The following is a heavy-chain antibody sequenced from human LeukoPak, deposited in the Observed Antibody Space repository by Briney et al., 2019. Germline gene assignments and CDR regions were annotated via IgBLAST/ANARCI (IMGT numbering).Heavy chain of an antibody. CDR2: IYSSGST. CDR1: GFTFSNYA. CDR3: TKRRGYSFGFDYYYMDV. V-gene: IGHV4-39*01. Sequence: PGGSLRLSCAASGFTFSNYAMSWVRQPPGKGLEWLGSIYSSGSTYYNPSLKSRVTVSFDTSKNQFSLSLTSVTAADTAVYYCTKRRGYSFGFDYYYMDVWGKGTTVTISS. D-gene: IGHD5-18*01. J-gene: IGHJ6*03.